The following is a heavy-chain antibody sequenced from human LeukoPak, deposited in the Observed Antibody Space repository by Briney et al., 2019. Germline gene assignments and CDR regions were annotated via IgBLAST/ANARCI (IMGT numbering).Heavy chain of an antibody. J-gene: IGHJ3*02. Sequence: SETLSLTCTVSGGSISSYYWSWIRQPAGKGLEWIGRIYTSGSTNYNPSLKSRVTMSVDTSKNQFSLKLSCVTAADTAVYYCANPGGSGLRAFDIWGQGTMVTVSS. CDR3: ANPGGSGLRAFDI. CDR1: GGSISSYY. V-gene: IGHV4-4*07. CDR2: IYTSGST. D-gene: IGHD3-10*01.